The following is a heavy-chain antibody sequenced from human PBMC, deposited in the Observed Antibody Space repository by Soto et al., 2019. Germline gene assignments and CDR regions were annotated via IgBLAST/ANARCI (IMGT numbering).Heavy chain of an antibody. CDR1: GGSFSGYY. CDR3: ARGRTVTPTLYYFDY. Sequence: QVQLQQWGAGLLKPSETLSLTCAVYGGSFSGYYWSWIRQPPGKGLEWIGEINHSGSTNYNPSLKSRVTISVDTSKNQFSLKLSSVTAAETAVYYCARGRTVTPTLYYFDYWGQGTLVTVSS. V-gene: IGHV4-34*01. D-gene: IGHD4-17*01. J-gene: IGHJ4*02. CDR2: INHSGST.